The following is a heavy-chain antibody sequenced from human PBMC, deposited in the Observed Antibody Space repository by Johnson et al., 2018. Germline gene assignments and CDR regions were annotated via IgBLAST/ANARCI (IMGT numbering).Heavy chain of an antibody. J-gene: IGHJ4*02. V-gene: IGHV3-21*01. CDR3: ARDNYGDYEGGLDH. D-gene: IGHD4-17*01. Sequence: EVQQVESGGGLVKXGGSLRLSCAASGFTFSTYSMDWVRQAPGKGLEWVSSISSSGSYIYYADSMKGRFTISRDNAKDSLYLQMNSLRAEDTAVYYCARDNYGDYEGGLDHWGQGTLVTVSS. CDR1: GFTFSTYS. CDR2: ISSSGSYI.